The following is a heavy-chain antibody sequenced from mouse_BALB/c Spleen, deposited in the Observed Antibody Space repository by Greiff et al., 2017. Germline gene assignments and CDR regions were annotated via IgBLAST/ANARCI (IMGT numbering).Heavy chain of an antibody. V-gene: IGHV5-9-4*01. D-gene: IGHD2-1*01. Sequence: EVMLVESGGGLVKPGGSLKLSCAASGFTFSSYAMSWVRQSPEKRLEWVAEISSGGSYTYYPDTVTGRFTISRDNAKNTLYLEMSSLRSEDTAMYYCARNYGNYGYAMDYWGQGTSVTVSS. CDR2: ISSGGSYT. CDR1: GFTFSSYA. J-gene: IGHJ4*01. CDR3: ARNYGNYGYAMDY.